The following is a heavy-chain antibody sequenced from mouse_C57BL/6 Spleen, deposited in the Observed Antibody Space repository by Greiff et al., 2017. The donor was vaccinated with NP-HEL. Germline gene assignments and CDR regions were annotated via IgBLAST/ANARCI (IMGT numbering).Heavy chain of an antibody. D-gene: IGHD2-3*01. CDR1: GFSLTSYG. CDR2: IWSGGST. V-gene: IGHV2-2*01. J-gene: IGHJ1*03. Sequence: VQRVESGPGLVQPSQSLSITCTVSGFSLTSYGVHWVRQSPGKGLEWLGVIWSGGSTDYNAAFISRLSISKDNSKSQVFFKMNSLQADDTAIYYCARNDGYSFYWYFDVWGTGTTVTVSS. CDR3: ARNDGYSFYWYFDV.